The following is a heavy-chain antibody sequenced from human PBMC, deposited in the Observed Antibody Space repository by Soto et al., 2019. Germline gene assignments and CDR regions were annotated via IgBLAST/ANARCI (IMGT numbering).Heavy chain of an antibody. CDR1: GGSISSSSYY. Sequence: SETLSLTCTVSGGSISSSSYYWGWIRQPPGKGLEWIGSIYYSGSTYYNPSLKSRVTISVDTSKNQFSLKLSSVTAADTAVYYCARHYDRSADYGDYKYYYYGMDVWGQGTTVTVSS. CDR3: ARHYDRSADYGDYKYYYYGMDV. D-gene: IGHD4-17*01. V-gene: IGHV4-39*01. J-gene: IGHJ6*02. CDR2: IYYSGST.